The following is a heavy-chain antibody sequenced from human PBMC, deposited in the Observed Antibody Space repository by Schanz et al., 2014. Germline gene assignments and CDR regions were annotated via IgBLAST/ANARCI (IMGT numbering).Heavy chain of an antibody. CDR1: GGSMSSFY. Sequence: QVQLQESGPGLVKPSETLSLTCTVSGGSMSSFYWSWIRQPPGKGLEWIGYIYSSGSTYYNPSLKSRVSMSIDPSKNQSSLKLSSVTAADTAVYYCARDRGMTTSDYYYGMDVWGQGTTVTVSS. J-gene: IGHJ6*02. V-gene: IGHV4-59*12. CDR2: IYSSGST. D-gene: IGHD4-17*01. CDR3: ARDRGMTTSDYYYGMDV.